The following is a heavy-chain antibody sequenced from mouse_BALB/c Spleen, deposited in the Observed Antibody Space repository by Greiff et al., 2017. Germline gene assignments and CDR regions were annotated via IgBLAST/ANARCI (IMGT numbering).Heavy chain of an antibody. CDR2: IDPENGNT. D-gene: IGHD2-3*01. Sequence: EVQLQQSGAELVRPGALVKLSCKASGFNIKDYYMHWVKQRPEQGLEWIGWIDPENGNTIYDPKFQGKASITADTSSNTAYLQLSSLTSEDTAVYYCARTGWLLRKYFDYGGQGTTLTVSS. CDR3: ARTGWLLRKYFDY. CDR1: GFNIKDYY. J-gene: IGHJ2*01. V-gene: IGHV14-1*02.